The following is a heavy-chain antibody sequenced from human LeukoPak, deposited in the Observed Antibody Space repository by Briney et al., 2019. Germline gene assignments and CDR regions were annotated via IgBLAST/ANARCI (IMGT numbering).Heavy chain of an antibody. V-gene: IGHV4-34*01. Sequence: PSETLSLTSAVYGESFKDYYWNWIRQPPGKGLEWIGEINHSGSSNYNPSLKSRVTISVDTSKNQFSLKLSSVTAADTAVYYCARSGTYQHSSSYDYWGQGTLVTVSS. CDR3: ARSGTYQHSSSYDY. CDR2: INHSGSS. D-gene: IGHD6-13*01. J-gene: IGHJ4*02. CDR1: GESFKDYY.